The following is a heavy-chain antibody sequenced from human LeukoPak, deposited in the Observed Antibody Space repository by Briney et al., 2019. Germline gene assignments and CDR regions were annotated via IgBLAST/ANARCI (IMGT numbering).Heavy chain of an antibody. V-gene: IGHV1-2*02. J-gene: IGHJ4*02. CDR1: GYTFSGNN. Sequence: ASVKVSCKASGYTFSGNNMHWVRQAPGQGLEWMGWINPNSGDTSYAQKFQGRVTMTRDTSITTAYMELRWLTSDDTALDHCARELVGASAGGDYWGQGTLVTVSS. D-gene: IGHD1-26*01. CDR2: INPNSGDT. CDR3: ARELVGASAGGDY.